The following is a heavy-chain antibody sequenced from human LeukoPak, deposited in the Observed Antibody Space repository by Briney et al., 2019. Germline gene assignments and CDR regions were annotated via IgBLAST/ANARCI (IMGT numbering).Heavy chain of an antibody. Sequence: SGGSLRLPCAASGFTVSSNYMSWVRQAPGKGLEWVSYISSSGSTIYYADSVKGRFTISRDNAKNSLYLQMNSLRAEDTAVYYCASFGVVITHFDYWGQGTLVTVSS. CDR1: GFTVSSNY. CDR3: ASFGVVITHFDY. CDR2: ISSSGSTI. V-gene: IGHV3-11*01. J-gene: IGHJ4*02. D-gene: IGHD3-3*01.